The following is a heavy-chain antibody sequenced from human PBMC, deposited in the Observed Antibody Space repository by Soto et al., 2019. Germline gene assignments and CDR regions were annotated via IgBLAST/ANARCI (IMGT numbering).Heavy chain of an antibody. CDR3: ARDARGWSRLLSPWFDP. CDR2: IYYSGSA. Sequence: QVQLQESGPGLVKPSQTLSLTCTVSGGSISSGGYYWSWIRQHPGKGLEWIGYIYYSGSAYYNPSLKSRVIISADPSQNRFSLRLSSVTAADTAVYYCARDARGWSRLLSPWFDPGGKGTLVTVPS. V-gene: IGHV4-31*03. J-gene: IGHJ5*02. CDR1: GGSISSGGYY. D-gene: IGHD2-2*01.